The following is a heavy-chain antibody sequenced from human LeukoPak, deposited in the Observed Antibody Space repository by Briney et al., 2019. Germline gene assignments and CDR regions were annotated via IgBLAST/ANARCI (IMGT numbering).Heavy chain of an antibody. Sequence: PGGSLRLSCAASGFPFSSYGMHWVRQAPGKGLEWVAFIRYDGSNKYYADSVKGRFTISRDNSKNTLYLQMNSLRAEDTAVYYCAKDARTVRFLEWLLWDYFDYWGQGTLVTVSS. CDR1: GFPFSSYG. J-gene: IGHJ4*02. CDR3: AKDARTVRFLEWLLWDYFDY. D-gene: IGHD3-3*01. CDR2: IRYDGSNK. V-gene: IGHV3-30*02.